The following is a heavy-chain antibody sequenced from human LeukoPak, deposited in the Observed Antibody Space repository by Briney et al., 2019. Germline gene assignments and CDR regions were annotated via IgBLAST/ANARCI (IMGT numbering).Heavy chain of an antibody. Sequence: GGSLRLSCAGSRFTFSGYAMSCVPPAPGKGLEGVSAISGSGGSTYYADYVQGRFTISRDTSKNTLYLQMNSLRAEDTAVYYCAKAYDSSGYSFDYWGQGTLVTVSS. CDR2: ISGSGGST. J-gene: IGHJ4*02. V-gene: IGHV3-23*01. CDR1: RFTFSGYA. D-gene: IGHD3-22*01. CDR3: AKAYDSSGYSFDY.